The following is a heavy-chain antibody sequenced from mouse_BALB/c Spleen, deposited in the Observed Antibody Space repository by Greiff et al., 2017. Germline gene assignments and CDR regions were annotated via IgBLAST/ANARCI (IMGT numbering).Heavy chain of an antibody. J-gene: IGHJ1*01. Sequence: EVQLQQSGTVLARPGASVKMSCKASGYTFTSYWMHWVKQRPGQGLEWIGAIYPGNSDTSYNQKFKGKAKLTAVTSTSTAYMELSSLTNEDSAVYYCTRWDDGYYGWYFDVWGAGTTVTVSS. D-gene: IGHD2-3*01. CDR1: GYTFTSYW. V-gene: IGHV1-5*01. CDR3: TRWDDGYYGWYFDV. CDR2: IYPGNSDT.